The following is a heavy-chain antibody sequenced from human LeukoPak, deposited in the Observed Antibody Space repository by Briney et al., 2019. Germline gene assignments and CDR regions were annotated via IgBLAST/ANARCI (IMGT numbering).Heavy chain of an antibody. J-gene: IGHJ4*02. CDR1: GFTLSDWW. CDR3: ARLHTGLLIDY. V-gene: IGHV3-7*03. D-gene: IGHD1-14*01. Sequence: GGSLRLSCAASGFTLSDWWMSWVRQAPGKGLEWVANIKEDGSVKSYVGSVRGRFTISRDSAKKSLYLQMSSLRAEDTALYYCARLHTGLLIDYWGQGTLVTVSS. CDR2: IKEDGSVK.